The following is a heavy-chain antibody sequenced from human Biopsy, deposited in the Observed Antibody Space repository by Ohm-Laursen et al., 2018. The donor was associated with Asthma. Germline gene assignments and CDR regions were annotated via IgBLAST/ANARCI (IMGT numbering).Heavy chain of an antibody. D-gene: IGHD3-3*01. J-gene: IGHJ5*02. V-gene: IGHV2-26*01. CDR1: GFSLRNARMG. Sequence: TQTLTLTCTVSGFSLRNARMGVTWIRQSPGKALEWLAPTFSNDEKSYSQSLKSRITISKDTAKSQVVLTMSNMDPVDTATYYCARVVNYDFRSGYWFDPWGQGTLVTVSS. CDR2: TFSNDEK. CDR3: ARVVNYDFRSGYWFDP.